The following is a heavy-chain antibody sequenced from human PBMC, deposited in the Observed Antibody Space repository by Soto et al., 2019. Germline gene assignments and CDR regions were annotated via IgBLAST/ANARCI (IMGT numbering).Heavy chain of an antibody. CDR1: GGSFSGYY. D-gene: IGHD2-8*01. CDR2: INHSGST. V-gene: IGHV4-34*01. Sequence: PSETLSLTCAVYGGSFSGYYWSWIRQPPGKGLEWIGEINHSGSTNYNPSLKSRVTISVDTSKNQFSLKLSSVTAADTAVYCCARGQGARNVLMVYAIQKGELWFDPWGQGTLVTVSS. CDR3: ARGQGARNVLMVYAIQKGELWFDP. J-gene: IGHJ5*02.